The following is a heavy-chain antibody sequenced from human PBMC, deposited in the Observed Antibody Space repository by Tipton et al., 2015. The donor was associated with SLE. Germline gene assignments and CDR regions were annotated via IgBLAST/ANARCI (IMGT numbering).Heavy chain of an antibody. CDR2: IFYTGNT. CDR1: GASISSSNYY. D-gene: IGHD5-12*01. V-gene: IGHV4-39*07. Sequence: TLSLTCSVSGASISSSNYYWVWIRQLPGKGLEWLGGIFYTGNTFYTPSLKSRVTISFDTSKNQFSLKLTSVTAADTAVYYCARADGATGLDYWGQGTLVTVSS. J-gene: IGHJ4*02. CDR3: ARADGATGLDY.